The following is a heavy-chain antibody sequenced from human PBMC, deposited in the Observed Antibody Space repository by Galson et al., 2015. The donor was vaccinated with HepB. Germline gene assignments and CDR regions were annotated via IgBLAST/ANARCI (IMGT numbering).Heavy chain of an antibody. J-gene: IGHJ4*02. CDR1: GFTVTKNH. CDR2: IYSVGTT. V-gene: IGHV3-53*01. D-gene: IGHD3-10*01. CDR3: LGFPGD. Sequence: SLRLSCAASGFTVTKNHMTWVRQAPGKGLEWLSIIYSVGTTYYADSVKGRFTISRDNSKNTLYRQMNSLRAEDTAIYYCLGFPGDWGQRTLVTVSS.